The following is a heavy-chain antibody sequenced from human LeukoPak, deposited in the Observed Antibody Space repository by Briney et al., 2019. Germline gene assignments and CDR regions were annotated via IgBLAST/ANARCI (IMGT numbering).Heavy chain of an antibody. D-gene: IGHD3-22*01. V-gene: IGHV3-7*04. Sequence: GGSLRLSCAASGFTFSSYAMSWVRQAPGKGLEWVANIKQDGSEKYYVDSVKGRFTISRDNAKNSLYLQMNSLRAEDTAVYYCARVPPPYYYDSSGYYGARGYWGQGTLVTVSS. J-gene: IGHJ4*02. CDR2: IKQDGSEK. CDR3: ARVPPPYYYDSSGYYGARGY. CDR1: GFTFSSYA.